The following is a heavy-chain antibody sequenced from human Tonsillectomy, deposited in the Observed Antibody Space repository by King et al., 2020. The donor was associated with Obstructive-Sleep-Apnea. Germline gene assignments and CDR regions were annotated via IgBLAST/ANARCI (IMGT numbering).Heavy chain of an antibody. CDR3: ARVPSYCSGGSCELWYFDY. D-gene: IGHD2-15*01. CDR1: GGSLSSGGYS. J-gene: IGHJ4*02. V-gene: IGHV4-30-4*07. CDR2: IYYSGST. Sequence: LQESGPGLVKPSQTLSLTCAVSGGSLSSGGYSWSWIRQPPGKGLEWIGYIYYSGSTYYNPSLKSRVTISVDTSKNQFSLKLSSVTAADTAVYYCARVPSYCSGGSCELWYFDYWGQGTLVTVSS.